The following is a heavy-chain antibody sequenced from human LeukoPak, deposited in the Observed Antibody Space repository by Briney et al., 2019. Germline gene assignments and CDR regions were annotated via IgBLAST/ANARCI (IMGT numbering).Heavy chain of an antibody. CDR3: ARDPTNTSGRYAYFDS. J-gene: IGHJ4*02. V-gene: IGHV1-18*01. Sequence: ASVRVSCKASGYTFTHHGISWVRQAPGQGLEWMAWISCYNGDTHYAQKFQGRVTLTTDTSTTTAYMELRSLRSDDAAVYYCARDPTNTSGRYAYFDSWGQGTLVTVSS. D-gene: IGHD6-19*01. CDR1: GYTFTHHG. CDR2: ISCYNGDT.